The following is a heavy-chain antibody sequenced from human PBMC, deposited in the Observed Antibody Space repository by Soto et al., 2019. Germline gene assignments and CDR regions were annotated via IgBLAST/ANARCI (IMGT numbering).Heavy chain of an antibody. Sequence: SLRLSFAASGFTFSSYAMHWVRQAPGKGLEWVAVISYDGSNKYYADSVKGRFTISRDNSKNTLYLQMNSLRAEDTAVYYCARDREPYDSSGPTHFYYYYYGMDVWGQGTTVTVSS. CDR2: ISYDGSNK. D-gene: IGHD3-22*01. J-gene: IGHJ6*02. V-gene: IGHV3-30-3*01. CDR3: ARDREPYDSSGPTHFYYYYYGMDV. CDR1: GFTFSSYA.